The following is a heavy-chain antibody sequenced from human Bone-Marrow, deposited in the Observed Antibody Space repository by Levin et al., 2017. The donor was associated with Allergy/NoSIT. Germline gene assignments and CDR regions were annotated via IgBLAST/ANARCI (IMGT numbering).Heavy chain of an antibody. D-gene: IGHD5-24*01. V-gene: IGHV3-20*01. CDR3: ARVASYGDGYNPYYFDY. Sequence: RPGGSLRLSCAASGFTFDDYGMSWVRQAPGKGLEWVSGINWNGGSTGYADSVKGRFTISRDNAKNSLYLQMNSLRAEDTALYHCARVASYGDGYNPYYFDYWGQGTLVTVSS. CDR1: GFTFDDYG. CDR2: INWNGGST. J-gene: IGHJ4*02.